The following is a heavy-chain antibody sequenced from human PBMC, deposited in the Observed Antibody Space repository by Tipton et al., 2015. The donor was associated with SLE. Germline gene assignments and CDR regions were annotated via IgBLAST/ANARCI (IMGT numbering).Heavy chain of an antibody. V-gene: IGHV1-18*01. CDR3: ARGWNLEWLFYFDY. D-gene: IGHD3-3*01. J-gene: IGHJ4*02. Sequence: QLVQSGGEVKKPGASVNISCKASGYTFKSYGITWVRQAPGQGLEWMGWVSDYNGKTNYAQNLQGRVTMTTDTSTSTGFMELRSLTTDDTAVYFCARGWNLEWLFYFDYWGQGTLVTVSS. CDR2: VSDYNGKT. CDR1: GYTFKSYG.